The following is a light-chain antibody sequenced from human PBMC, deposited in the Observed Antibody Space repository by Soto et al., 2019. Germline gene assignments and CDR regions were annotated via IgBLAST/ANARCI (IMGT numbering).Light chain of an antibody. V-gene: IGKV3-11*01. CDR2: DAS. CDR3: QQRSNWPPGYT. Sequence: EIVLTQSPATLSLSPGERATLSCRASQCVSSYLAWYQQKPGQAPRLLIYDASNRATGIPARFSGSGSGTDFTLTISSLEPEDFAVYYCQQRSNWPPGYTFGQGTKLEIK. J-gene: IGKJ2*01. CDR1: QCVSSY.